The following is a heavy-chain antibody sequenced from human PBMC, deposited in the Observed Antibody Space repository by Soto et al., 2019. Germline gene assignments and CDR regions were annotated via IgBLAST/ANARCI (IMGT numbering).Heavy chain of an antibody. D-gene: IGHD1-7*01. Sequence: SQTLSLTCAISGDSVSSNSAAGDWIRLSPSRGLEWLGRTYYRSKWYNDYAVSVKSRITINPDTSKNQFSLQLNSVTPEDTAVYYCARDLRGSTGTTSYYYYYGMDVWGQGTTVTVSS. CDR3: ARDLRGSTGTTSYYYYYGMDV. J-gene: IGHJ6*02. CDR1: GDSVSSNSAA. V-gene: IGHV6-1*01. CDR2: TYYRSKWYN.